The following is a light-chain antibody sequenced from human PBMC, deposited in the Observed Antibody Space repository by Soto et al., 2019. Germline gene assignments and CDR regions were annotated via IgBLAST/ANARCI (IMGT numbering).Light chain of an antibody. V-gene: IGKV3-20*01. J-gene: IGKJ1*01. CDR1: QSVGSNY. Sequence: EIVLTQTPGTLSLAPGERATLSCRASQSVGSNYLAWYQQKPGQAPRLLIYGASSRATGIPDRFSGSGSGTDFTLTISVLEPEDFAVYYCQQYSSSPRTFGQGTKVDIK. CDR2: GAS. CDR3: QQYSSSPRT.